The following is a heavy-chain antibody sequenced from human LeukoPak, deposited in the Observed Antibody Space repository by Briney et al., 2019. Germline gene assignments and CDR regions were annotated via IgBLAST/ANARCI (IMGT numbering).Heavy chain of an antibody. CDR3: VKDLHTIYMVVVVRIGGALDI. J-gene: IGHJ3*02. Sequence: GGSLRLSCAASGFTFSSYAMSWVRQAPGKGLEWVSAISGSGGSTYYADSVKGRFTISGDNSKNTLYLQMNSLRDEDTAVYYCVKDLHTIYMVVVVRIGGALDIWGQGTMVTLSS. CDR2: ISGSGGST. D-gene: IGHD3-22*01. CDR1: GFTFSSYA. V-gene: IGHV3-23*01.